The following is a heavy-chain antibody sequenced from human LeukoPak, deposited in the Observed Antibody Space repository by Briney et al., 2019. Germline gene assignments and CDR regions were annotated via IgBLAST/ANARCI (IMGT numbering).Heavy chain of an antibody. Sequence: ASVKVSCKASGYTFTSYDINWVRQAAGQGLEWMGWMNPNSGNTGYAQKFQGRVTVTRNTSISTAYMELSSLRSEDTAVYYCARGSTNYYGSGSYYPPSNWFDPWGQGTLVTVSS. D-gene: IGHD3-10*01. CDR3: ARGSTNYYGSGSYYPPSNWFDP. CDR1: GYTFTSYD. V-gene: IGHV1-8*01. J-gene: IGHJ5*02. CDR2: MNPNSGNT.